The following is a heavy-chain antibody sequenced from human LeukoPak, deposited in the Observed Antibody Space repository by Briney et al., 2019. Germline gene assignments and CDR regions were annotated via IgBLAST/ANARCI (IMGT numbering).Heavy chain of an antibody. V-gene: IGHV3-64*01. D-gene: IGHD1-26*01. Sequence: PGGSLRLSCAASGFTVSSYSMHWVRQAPGKGLEYVSATSANGRNTYYASSVKGRFTISRDNSKNTLYLQMGSLRAEDLAVYYCARVGLGSGFDYWGQGTLVTVSS. CDR2: TSANGRNT. J-gene: IGHJ4*02. CDR1: GFTVSSYS. CDR3: ARVGLGSGFDY.